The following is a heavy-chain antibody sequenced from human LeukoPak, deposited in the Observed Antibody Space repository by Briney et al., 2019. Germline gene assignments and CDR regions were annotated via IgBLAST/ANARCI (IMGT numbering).Heavy chain of an antibody. V-gene: IGHV1-69*04. CDR3: VRHPTSFDWFRD. CDR2: IIPILTT. CDR1: GATFNTDA. D-gene: IGHD3-9*01. Sequence: SVKVSCKASGATFNTDAINWVRQAPGQGLQWMGRIIPILTTTYAPLFEDRLTITADKTTNTAYMELRSLTSDDTATYFCVRHPTSFDWFRDWGQGTLVTVSS. J-gene: IGHJ4*02.